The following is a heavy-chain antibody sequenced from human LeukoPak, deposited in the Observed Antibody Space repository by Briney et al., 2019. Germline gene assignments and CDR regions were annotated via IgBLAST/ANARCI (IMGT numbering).Heavy chain of an antibody. CDR2: SRNKANNYTT. J-gene: IGHJ3*02. Sequence: GFTFDKLYVDWVRQVPGEGRGWVGRSRNKANNYTTEYAASVKGRFTISRDDSKNSLYLQMNSPKTEDPAVYYRARDHTFAPLAFDIWGQGIMVTVSS. V-gene: IGHV3-72*01. CDR3: ARDHTFAPLAFDI. CDR1: GFTFDKLY.